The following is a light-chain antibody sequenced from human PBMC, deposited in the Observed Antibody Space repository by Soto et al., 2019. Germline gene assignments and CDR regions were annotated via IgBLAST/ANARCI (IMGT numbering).Light chain of an antibody. CDR2: DAS. CDR3: QQRSNWPIT. CDR1: QSLSSY. J-gene: IGKJ5*01. V-gene: IGKV3-11*01. Sequence: EIVLTESPATRALSPGKRTTLPGGASQSLSSYLAWYQQKPGQAPRLLIYDASNRATGIPARFSGSGSGTDFTLTITSLEPEDFAVYFCQQRSNWPITFGQGTRLEI.